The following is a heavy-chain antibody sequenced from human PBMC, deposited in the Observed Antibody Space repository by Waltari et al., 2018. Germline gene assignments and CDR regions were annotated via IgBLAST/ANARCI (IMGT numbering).Heavy chain of an antibody. J-gene: IGHJ4*02. CDR1: GYTFTDYY. Sequence: EVQLVQSGAEVKKPGATVKISCKASGYTFTDYYMHWVQQAPGKGLAWMGRVGPEYVETIYAEKFQGRVTITADTSTDTAYMELSSLRSEDTAVYYCATLGSSGYRLDWGQGTLVTVSS. CDR3: ATLGSSGYRLD. CDR2: VGPEYVET. D-gene: IGHD3-22*01. V-gene: IGHV1-69-2*01.